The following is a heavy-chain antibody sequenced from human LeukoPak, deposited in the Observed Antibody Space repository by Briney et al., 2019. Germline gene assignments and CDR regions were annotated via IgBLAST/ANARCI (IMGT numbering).Heavy chain of an antibody. CDR3: ARGDYGDYPIDY. V-gene: IGHV3-30*03. CDR2: ISHDGSNQ. Sequence: GGSLRLSCAASGFTFSGYYMSWIRQAPGKGLEWVAVISHDGSNQYYGDSVKGRFTISRDNSKNTLYVQMNSLRAEDTAVYYCARGDYGDYPIDYWGQGTLVTVSS. CDR1: GFTFSGYY. D-gene: IGHD4-17*01. J-gene: IGHJ4*02.